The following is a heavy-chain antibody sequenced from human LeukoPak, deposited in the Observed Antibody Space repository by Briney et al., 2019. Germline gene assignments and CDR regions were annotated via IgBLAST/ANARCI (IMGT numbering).Heavy chain of an antibody. CDR3: ARDSAVDCSGGSCYSDFQH. V-gene: IGHV3-21*01. Sequence: GGSLRLSCAASGFTFSSYSMNWVRQAPGKGLEGVSSISSSSYIYYADSVKGRFTISRDNAKNSLYLQMNSLRAEDTAVYYCARDSAVDCSGGSCYSDFQHWGQGTLVTVSS. CDR2: ISSSSYI. CDR1: GFTFSSYS. J-gene: IGHJ1*01. D-gene: IGHD2-15*01.